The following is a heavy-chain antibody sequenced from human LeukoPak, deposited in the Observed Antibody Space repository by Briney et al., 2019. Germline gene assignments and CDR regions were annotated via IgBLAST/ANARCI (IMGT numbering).Heavy chain of an antibody. V-gene: IGHV1-18*01. CDR3: TTFDY. D-gene: IGHD1-1*01. CDR1: GYTFTSYG. J-gene: IGHJ4*02. Sequence: ASVKVSCKASGYTFTSYGITWVRQAPGQGLEWMGCISAYNGNTNYAQKFQGRVTMTRDMSMSTVYMELSSLRSEDTAVFYCTTFDYWGQGTLVTVSS. CDR2: ISAYNGNT.